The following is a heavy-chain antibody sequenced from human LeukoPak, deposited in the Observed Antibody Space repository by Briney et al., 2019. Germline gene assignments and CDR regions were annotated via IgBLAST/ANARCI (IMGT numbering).Heavy chain of an antibody. Sequence: ASVKVSCKASGGTFSSYAISWVRQAPGQGLEWMGRIIPILGIANYAQKFQGRVTITADKSTSTAYMELSSLRSEDTAVYYCASEYQFDAFDIWGQGTMVTVSS. CDR3: ASEYQFDAFDI. J-gene: IGHJ3*02. V-gene: IGHV1-69*04. D-gene: IGHD2-2*01. CDR1: GGTFSSYA. CDR2: IIPILGIA.